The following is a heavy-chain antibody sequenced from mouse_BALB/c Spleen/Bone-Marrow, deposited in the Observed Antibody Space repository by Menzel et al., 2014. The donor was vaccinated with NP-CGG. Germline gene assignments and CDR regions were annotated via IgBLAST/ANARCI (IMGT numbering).Heavy chain of an antibody. CDR2: IYPGDGDT. V-gene: IGHV1-80*01. D-gene: IGHD1-1*01. J-gene: IGHJ2*01. CDR1: GYAFSSYW. CDR3: ARRGDYSYYFDY. Sequence: QVQLKESGAELVRPGSSVKISCKASGYAFSSYWMNWVKQRPGQGLEWIGQIYPGDGDTNYNGKFKGKATLTADKSSSTAYIQLSSLTSEDSAVYFCARRGDYSYYFDYWGQGTTLTVSS.